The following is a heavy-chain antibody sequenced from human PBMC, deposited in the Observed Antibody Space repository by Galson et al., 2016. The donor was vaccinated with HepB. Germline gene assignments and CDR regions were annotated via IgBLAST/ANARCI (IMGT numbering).Heavy chain of an antibody. CDR3: ARGEFRFMRLRVFDI. V-gene: IGHV4-34*01. CDR2: INHSGST. D-gene: IGHD2-21*01. J-gene: IGHJ3*02. Sequence: SETLSLTCAVYGGSFSGYYWSWIRQPPGKGLEWIGEINHSGSTNYTPSLKSRVTISVDTSKKQFSLKVNSVTAVDTAVYYCARGEFRFMRLRVFDIWGQGTMVTVSS. CDR1: GGSFSGYY.